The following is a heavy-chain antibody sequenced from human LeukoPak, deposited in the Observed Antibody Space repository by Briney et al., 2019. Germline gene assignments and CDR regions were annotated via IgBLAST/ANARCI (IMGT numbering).Heavy chain of an antibody. Sequence: SVKVSCKASGGTFSSYAISWVRQAPGQGVEWMGWIIPIFGTGNYAQKFQGRVTITTNESTSTAYMELSSLRSEGTAVYYCARISEGSYGGNQYFDYWGQGTLVTVSS. CDR2: IIPIFGTG. J-gene: IGHJ4*02. V-gene: IGHV1-69*05. CDR1: GGTFSSYA. CDR3: ARISEGSYGGNQYFDY. D-gene: IGHD4-23*01.